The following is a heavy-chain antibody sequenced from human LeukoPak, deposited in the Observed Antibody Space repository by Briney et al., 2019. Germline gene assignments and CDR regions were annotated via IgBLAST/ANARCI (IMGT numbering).Heavy chain of an antibody. V-gene: IGHV3-15*01. CDR3: TTQIGDY. J-gene: IGHJ4*02. CDR1: GFTFNNAW. CDR2: IRDKADGGTA. D-gene: IGHD3-10*01. Sequence: GESLRLSCAASGFTFNNAWMSWVRQAPGKGLEWVGHIRDKADGGTADYGAPVKGRFTISRDDSESMVYLQMNSLKTEDTAVYYCTTQIGDYWGQGTLVTVSS.